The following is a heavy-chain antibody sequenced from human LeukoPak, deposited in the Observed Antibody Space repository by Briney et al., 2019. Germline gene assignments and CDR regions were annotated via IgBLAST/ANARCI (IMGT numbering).Heavy chain of an antibody. J-gene: IGHJ4*02. D-gene: IGHD5-18*01. CDR1: GFTFSSSA. CDR2: ISGSGGST. Sequence: GGSLRLSCAASGFTFSSSAMNWARQAPGKGLEWVSAISGSGGSTYYADSVKGRFTISRDNSKNTLFLQMNRLRAEDTAVYYCAKRGAYSPPYWGQGTLVTVSS. CDR3: AKRGAYSPPY. V-gene: IGHV3-23*01.